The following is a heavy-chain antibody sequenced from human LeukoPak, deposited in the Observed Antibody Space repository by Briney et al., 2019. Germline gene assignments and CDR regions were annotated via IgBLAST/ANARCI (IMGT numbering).Heavy chain of an antibody. CDR3: ARHNNWAFEY. D-gene: IGHD1-20*01. J-gene: IGHJ4*02. CDR1: GYSFASYW. V-gene: IGHV5-51*01. CDR2: IHPNDAST. Sequence: GESLKISWKASGYSFASYWIGWVRQTSGKGLEWMAIIHPNDASTIYSPSFQGQVTISADRSITTAYLQWNTLQASDTDIYYCARHNNWAFEYWDRGTLLTVSS.